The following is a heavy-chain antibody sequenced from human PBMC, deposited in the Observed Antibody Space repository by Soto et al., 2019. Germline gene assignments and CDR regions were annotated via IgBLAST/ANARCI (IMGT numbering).Heavy chain of an antibody. D-gene: IGHD1-1*01. V-gene: IGHV3-74*01. CDR1: GFNLGSYW. J-gene: IGHJ4*02. Sequence: EVQLVESGGGLVQPGGSLRLSCAASGFNLGSYWMHWVRQAPGKGLVWVSRINDYGTTINYAESVEARITISRDDAKSEVYLQMNNLRAEDTAVYYSARGGLEPFDYWGQGALVTVSS. CDR3: ARGGLEPFDY. CDR2: INDYGTTI.